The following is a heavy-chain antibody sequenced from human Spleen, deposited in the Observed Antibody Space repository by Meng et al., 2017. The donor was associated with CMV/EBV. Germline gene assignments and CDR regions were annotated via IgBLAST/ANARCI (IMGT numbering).Heavy chain of an antibody. CDR1: GSVSSGDYY. Sequence: GSVSSGDYYWSWLRHPPGMGLAWIGYISYSGSTNYPPSLKSRVTISVDTSKNQFSLKLNYVTAADTAVYYCARDLTAGGRGDWFDPWGQGTLVTVSS. J-gene: IGHJ5*02. D-gene: IGHD6-19*01. CDR3: ARDLTAGGRGDWFDP. V-gene: IGHV4-61*08. CDR2: ISYSGST.